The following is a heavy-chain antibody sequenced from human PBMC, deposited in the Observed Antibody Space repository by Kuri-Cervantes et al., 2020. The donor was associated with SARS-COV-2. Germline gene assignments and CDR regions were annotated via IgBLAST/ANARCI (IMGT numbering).Heavy chain of an antibody. CDR1: GFTFSSYS. D-gene: IGHD3-3*01. Sequence: GESLKISCAASGFTFSSYSMNWVRQAPGKGLEWVSYISSSSSTIYYADSVKGRFTISRDNAKNSLYLQMNSLRAGDTAVYYCAKPQRITIFGVVIMVDAFDIWGQGTMVTVSS. V-gene: IGHV3-48*01. J-gene: IGHJ3*02. CDR2: ISSSSSTI. CDR3: AKPQRITIFGVVIMVDAFDI.